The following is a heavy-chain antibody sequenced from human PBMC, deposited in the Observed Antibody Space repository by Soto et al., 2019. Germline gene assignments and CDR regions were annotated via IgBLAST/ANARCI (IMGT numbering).Heavy chain of an antibody. CDR1: GFTFSSYA. CDR2: ISYDGSNK. J-gene: IGHJ4*02. D-gene: IGHD3-3*01. Sequence: GGSLRLSCAASGFTFSSYAMHWVRQAPGKGLEWVAVISYDGSNKYYADSVKGRFTISRDNSKNTLYLQMNSLRAEDTAVYYCARDQRSAGVVIVYWGQGTLVTVSS. CDR3: ARDQRSAGVVIVY. V-gene: IGHV3-30-3*01.